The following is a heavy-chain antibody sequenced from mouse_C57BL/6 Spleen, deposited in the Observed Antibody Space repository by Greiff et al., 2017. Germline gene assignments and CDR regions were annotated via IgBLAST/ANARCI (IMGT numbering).Heavy chain of an antibody. CDR1: GYTFTDYE. CDR2: IDPETGGT. CDR3: TRGEITTVVAENFDV. D-gene: IGHD1-1*01. V-gene: IGHV1-15*01. J-gene: IGHJ1*03. Sequence: QVQLQQSGAELVRPGASVTLSCKASGYTFTDYEMHWVKQTPVHGLEWIGAIDPETGGTAYNQKFKGKAILTADKSSSTAYMELRSLTSEDSAVYYCTRGEITTVVAENFDVWGTGTTVTVSS.